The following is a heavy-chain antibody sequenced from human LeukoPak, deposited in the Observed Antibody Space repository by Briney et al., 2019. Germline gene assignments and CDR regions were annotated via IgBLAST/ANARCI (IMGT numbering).Heavy chain of an antibody. D-gene: IGHD2-2*01. CDR2: IIPIFGTA. CDR1: GGTFSSYA. Sequence: SVKVSCKASGGTFSSYAISWVRQAPGQGLEWMGGIIPIFGTANYAQRFQGRVTITADESTSTAYMELRSLRSDDTAVYYCARDLSPIVVVPAALPYYYYYYMDVWGKGTTVTVSS. V-gene: IGHV1-69*13. J-gene: IGHJ6*03. CDR3: ARDLSPIVVVPAALPYYYYYYMDV.